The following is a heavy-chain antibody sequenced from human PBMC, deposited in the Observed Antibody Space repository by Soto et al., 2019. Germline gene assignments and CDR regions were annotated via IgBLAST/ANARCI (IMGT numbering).Heavy chain of an antibody. V-gene: IGHV1-18*04. D-gene: IGHD6-13*01. CDR1: GYTFTTYG. J-gene: IGHJ4*02. CDR2: ISAYNGNT. CDR3: ARNTAGAAGFDFDY. Sequence: ASVKGYCKSAGYTFTTYGISWVRQDPGQVLEWMGWISAYNGNTNYAQKLQGRVTMTTDTSTSTAYMELRSLRSDDTAVYYCARNTAGAAGFDFDYWGQGTLVTVSS.